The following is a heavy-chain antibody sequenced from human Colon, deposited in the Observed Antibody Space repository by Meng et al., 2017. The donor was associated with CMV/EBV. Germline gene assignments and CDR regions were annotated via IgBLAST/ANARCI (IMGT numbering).Heavy chain of an antibody. Sequence: SETLSLTCAVSGGSVSSGSYYWSWIRQPPGKGLEWVGYVYYSGSTKYNPSLKSRVTISVDTSNNQFSLNLNSVTAADTAVYYCASAPLEPHYYYGLDVWGQGTPVTVSS. V-gene: IGHV4-61*01. CDR1: GGSVSSGSYY. J-gene: IGHJ6*02. D-gene: IGHD1-1*01. CDR2: VYYSGST. CDR3: ASAPLEPHYYYGLDV.